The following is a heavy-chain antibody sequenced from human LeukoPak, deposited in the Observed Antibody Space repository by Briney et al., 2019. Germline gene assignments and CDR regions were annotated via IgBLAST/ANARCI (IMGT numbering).Heavy chain of an antibody. Sequence: PSETLSLTCTVSGGGISSGGYYWSWIRQHPGKGLEWIGYIYYSGSTYYNPSLKSRISISVDTSMNQFSLKLNSVIAADTAVYYCARDGDGYGRFDYWGQGTLVTVSS. D-gene: IGHD2-21*02. V-gene: IGHV4-31*03. CDR3: ARDGDGYGRFDY. J-gene: IGHJ4*02. CDR2: IYYSGST. CDR1: GGGISSGGYY.